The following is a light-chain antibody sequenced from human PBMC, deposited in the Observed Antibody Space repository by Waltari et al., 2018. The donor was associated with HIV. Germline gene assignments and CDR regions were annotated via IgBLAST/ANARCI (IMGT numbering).Light chain of an antibody. Sequence: QPVLTQPPSASGTPGQRVIISCSGSSSNIGRHAVSWYQHLPGATPTLLIFGNNQRSSGVPDRFSGSKSATAACLAISGLRSVDEADYSCAAWDDSLDGPVFGGGTKLTVL. CDR3: AAWDDSLDGPV. CDR2: GNN. J-gene: IGLJ2*01. V-gene: IGLV1-44*01. CDR1: SSNIGRHA.